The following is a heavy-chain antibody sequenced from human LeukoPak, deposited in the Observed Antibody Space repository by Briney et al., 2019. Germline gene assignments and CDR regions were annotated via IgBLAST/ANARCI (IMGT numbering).Heavy chain of an antibody. D-gene: IGHD4-11*01. J-gene: IGHJ4*02. CDR3: ASKVDYLFDY. CDR1: GFTFSSYW. V-gene: IGHV4-4*02. Sequence: GSLRLSCAASGFTFSSYWMSWVRQPPGKGLEWIGEIYHSGSTNYNPSLKSRVTISVDKSKNQFSLKLSSVTAADTAVYYCASKVDYLFDYWGQGTLVTVSS. CDR2: IYHSGST.